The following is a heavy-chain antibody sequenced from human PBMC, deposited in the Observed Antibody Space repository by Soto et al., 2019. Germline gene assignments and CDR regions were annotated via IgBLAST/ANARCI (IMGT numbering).Heavy chain of an antibody. V-gene: IGHV4-59*08. Sequence: PSETLSLTCTVSGGSISSYYWSWIRQPPGKGLEWIGYIYYSGSTNYNPSLKSRVTISVDTSKNQFSLKLSSVTAADTAVYYCARPRIGFGSFLEWPHYFDYWGQGTLVTVSS. CDR3: ARPRIGFGSFLEWPHYFDY. D-gene: IGHD3-3*02. J-gene: IGHJ4*02. CDR1: GGSISSYY. CDR2: IYYSGST.